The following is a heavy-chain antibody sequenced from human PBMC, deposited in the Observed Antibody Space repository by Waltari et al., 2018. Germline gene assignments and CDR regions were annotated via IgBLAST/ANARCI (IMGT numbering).Heavy chain of an antibody. Sequence: QVQLQESGPGLVKPSETLSLTCTVSGGSISGYYWSWIRQPPGKGLEWIAYIYYSGSTNYNPPLSSRVTISVDTSKNQCSLKVSSVTAADTAVYYCARLPTTVTNPPFDYWGQGILVTVSS. CDR3: ARLPTTVTNPPFDY. D-gene: IGHD4-4*01. V-gene: IGHV4-59*08. CDR2: IYYSGST. CDR1: GGSISGYY. J-gene: IGHJ4*02.